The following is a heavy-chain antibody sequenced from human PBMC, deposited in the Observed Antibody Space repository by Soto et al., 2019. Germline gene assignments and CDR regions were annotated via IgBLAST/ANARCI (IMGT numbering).Heavy chain of an antibody. CDR3: AKSGGGVFDAFDI. V-gene: IGHV3-30*18. CDR2: ISYDGSNK. J-gene: IGHJ3*02. Sequence: GGSLRLCCAASGLTFSSYGMHWVRQATGKGLEWVAVISYDGSNKYYADSVKGRFTISRDNSKNTLYLQMNSLRAEDTAVYYCAKSGGGVFDAFDIWGQGTMVTVSS. D-gene: IGHD2-8*02. CDR1: GLTFSSYG.